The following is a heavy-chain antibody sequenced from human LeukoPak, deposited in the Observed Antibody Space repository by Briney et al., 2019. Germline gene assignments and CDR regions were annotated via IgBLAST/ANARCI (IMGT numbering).Heavy chain of an antibody. V-gene: IGHV1-69*13. Sequence: ASVKVSCKASGGTFSSYAISWVRQAPGQGLEWMGGIIPIFGTANYAQKFQGRVTITAGESTSTAYMELSSLRSEDTAVYYCARDLGEYSSGWYDYYYGMDVWGQGTTVTVSS. CDR3: ARDLGEYSSGWYDYYYGMDV. CDR1: GGTFSSYA. D-gene: IGHD6-19*01. J-gene: IGHJ6*02. CDR2: IIPIFGTA.